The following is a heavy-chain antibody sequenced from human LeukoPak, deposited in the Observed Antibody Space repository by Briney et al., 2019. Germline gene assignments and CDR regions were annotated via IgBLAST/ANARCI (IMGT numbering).Heavy chain of an antibody. D-gene: IGHD6-19*01. Sequence: ASVKVSSRASGYIFSDYYIYWVRQAPGQGLECMGWINPDSGDTKYAQKFQGRVTMTRDTSINTVYMELSRLTSDDTAVYYCARDGPRIAVDFDYWGQGTLVTVSA. J-gene: IGHJ4*02. CDR3: ARDGPRIAVDFDY. V-gene: IGHV1-2*02. CDR1: GYIFSDYY. CDR2: INPDSGDT.